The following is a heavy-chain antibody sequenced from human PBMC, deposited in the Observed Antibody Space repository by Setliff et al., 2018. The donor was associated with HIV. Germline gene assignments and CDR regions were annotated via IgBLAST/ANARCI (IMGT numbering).Heavy chain of an antibody. CDR3: ARGALWFGPYWYFDL. Sequence: PSETLSLTCTVSGGSISSHFWNWIRQPPGKGLEWIWYISYSGNTNYNSSLKSRVTISLDTSKNQFSLNLTSVTAADTAVYYCARGALWFGPYWYFDLWGRGTLVTVS. V-gene: IGHV4-59*11. CDR2: ISYSGNT. D-gene: IGHD3-10*01. CDR1: GGSISSHF. J-gene: IGHJ2*01.